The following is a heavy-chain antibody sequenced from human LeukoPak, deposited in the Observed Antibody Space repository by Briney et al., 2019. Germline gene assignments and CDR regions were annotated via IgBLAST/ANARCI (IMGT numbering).Heavy chain of an antibody. D-gene: IGHD1-26*01. J-gene: IGHJ5*01. CDR1: GYSFTTYW. CDR3: VRPAASGWYDS. V-gene: IGHV5-51*01. CDR2: INPGDSDT. Sequence: GESLKISCRGSGYSFTTYWIGWVRQMPGKDLEWLAIINPGDSDTRYSPSFQGQVTISADKSISTAYLQWSSLKASDSAMYYCVRPAASGWYDSWGQGTPVSV.